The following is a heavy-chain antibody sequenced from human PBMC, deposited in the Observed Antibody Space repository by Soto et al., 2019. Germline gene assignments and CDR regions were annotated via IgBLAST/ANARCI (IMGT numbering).Heavy chain of an antibody. CDR1: GFTFSNYW. Sequence: GGSLRLSCAASGFTFSNYWMHWVRQAPGKGLVWVSRVNSDGSSTFYADSVKGRFTISRDNAKNTLYLQMNSLRAEDTAVYYCASSLLTPFDYWGQGTLVTVSS. V-gene: IGHV3-74*01. D-gene: IGHD7-27*01. CDR2: VNSDGSST. CDR3: ASSLLTPFDY. J-gene: IGHJ4*02.